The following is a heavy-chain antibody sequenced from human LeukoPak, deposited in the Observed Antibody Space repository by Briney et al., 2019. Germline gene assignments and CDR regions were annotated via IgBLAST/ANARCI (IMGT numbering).Heavy chain of an antibody. CDR2: ISSSSSYI. Sequence: GGSLRLSCAASGFTFSGYSMNWVRQAPGKGLEWVSSISSSSSYIYYADSVKGRFTISRDNAKNSLYLQMNSLRAEDTAVYYCARWALDRPFDYWGQGTLVTVSS. V-gene: IGHV3-21*01. J-gene: IGHJ4*02. CDR3: ARWALDRPFDY. CDR1: GFTFSGYS. D-gene: IGHD3-9*01.